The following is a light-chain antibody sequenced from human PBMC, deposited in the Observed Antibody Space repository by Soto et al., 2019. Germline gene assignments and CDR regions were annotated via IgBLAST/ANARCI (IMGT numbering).Light chain of an antibody. J-gene: IGLJ1*01. CDR2: EGS. CDR1: SSDVGSYNL. CDR3: FSNAGSSNFV. V-gene: IGLV2-23*01. Sequence: QSVLPQPASVSGSPGQSITISCTGTSSDVGSYNLVSWYQQHPGKAPKLMIYEGSKRPSGVSNRFSGSKSGNTASLTISGLQAEDEADYYCFSNAGSSNFVFGTGTKVTVL.